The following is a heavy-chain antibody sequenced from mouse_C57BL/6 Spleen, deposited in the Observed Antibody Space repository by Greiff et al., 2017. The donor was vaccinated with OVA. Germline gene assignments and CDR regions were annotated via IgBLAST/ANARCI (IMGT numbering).Heavy chain of an antibody. J-gene: IGHJ4*01. CDR2: IYPGDGDT. Sequence: VQLQQSGPELVKPGASVKISCKASGYAFSSSWMNWVKQRPGKGLEWIGRIYPGDGDTNYNGKFKGKATLTADKSSSTAYMQLSSLTSEDSAVYFCARSAMVTSAMDYWGQGTSVTVSS. CDR1: GYAFSSSW. CDR3: ARSAMVTSAMDY. D-gene: IGHD2-2*01. V-gene: IGHV1-82*01.